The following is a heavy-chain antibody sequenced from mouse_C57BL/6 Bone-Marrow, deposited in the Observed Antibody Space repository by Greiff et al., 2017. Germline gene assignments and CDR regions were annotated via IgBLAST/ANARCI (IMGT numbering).Heavy chain of an antibody. D-gene: IGHD1-1*01. CDR1: GYTFTNYW. CDR2: IYPGGGYT. Sequence: VQLQQSGAELVRPGTSVKMSCKASGYTFTNYWIGWAKQRPGHGLEWIGDIYPGGGYTNYNEKFKGKATLTADKSSSTAYMQFSSLASEDSDIYYCARRDYGSSYGFAYWGQGTLVTVSA. CDR3: ARRDYGSSYGFAY. V-gene: IGHV1-63*01. J-gene: IGHJ3*01.